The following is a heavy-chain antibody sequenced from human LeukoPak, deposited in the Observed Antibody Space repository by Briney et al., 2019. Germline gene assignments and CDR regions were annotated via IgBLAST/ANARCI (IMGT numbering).Heavy chain of an antibody. CDR2: IYYSGST. CDR1: GGSISSYY. D-gene: IGHD6-6*01. J-gene: IGHJ4*02. V-gene: IGHV4-59*01. Sequence: SETLSLTCTVSGGSISSYYWSWIRQPPGKGLEWIGYIYYSGSTNYNPSLKSRVTISVDTSKNQFSLKLSSVTAADTAVYYCARAISIAARRGFDYWGQGTLVTVSS. CDR3: ARAISIAARRGFDY.